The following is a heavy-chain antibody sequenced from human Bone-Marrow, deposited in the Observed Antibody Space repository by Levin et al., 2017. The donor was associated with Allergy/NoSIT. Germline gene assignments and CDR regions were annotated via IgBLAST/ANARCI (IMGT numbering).Heavy chain of an antibody. CDR1: GGSINDTY. D-gene: IGHD6-25*01. CDR3: ARGVRGSAWPDF. J-gene: IGHJ4*02. V-gene: IGHV4-59*08. Sequence: SQTLSLTCTVSGGSINDTYWTWIRQPPGKGLEWIGYIYDIGNTNYNSSLRSRVTISMEKSKNQFSLTLTSVTAADTAVYYCARGVRGSAWPDFWGQGILVAVSS. CDR2: IYDIGNT.